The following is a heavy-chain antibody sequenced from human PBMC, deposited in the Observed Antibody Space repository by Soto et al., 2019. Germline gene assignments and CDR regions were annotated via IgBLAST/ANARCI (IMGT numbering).Heavy chain of an antibody. Sequence: GGSLRLSCAASGFTFSSYAMSWVRQAPGKGLEWVSAISGSGGSTYYADSVKGRFTFSRDNSKNTLYLQMNSLRAEDTAVYYCAKILVGATKPQDYYYGMDVWGQGTTVTVSS. V-gene: IGHV3-23*01. CDR3: AKILVGATKPQDYYYGMDV. CDR1: GFTFSSYA. J-gene: IGHJ6*02. CDR2: ISGSGGST. D-gene: IGHD1-26*01.